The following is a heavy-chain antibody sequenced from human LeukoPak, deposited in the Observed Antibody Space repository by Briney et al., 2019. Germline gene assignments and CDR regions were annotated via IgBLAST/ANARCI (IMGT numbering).Heavy chain of an antibody. CDR3: AKDSVYYYGSGMWPYFDY. Sequence: GGSLRLSCVASGFTFSSYAMSWVRQAPGKGLEWVSVISGSGGNTHYAASVKGRFTISRDNSKNTPYLQMNSLRAEDTAVYYCAKDSVYYYGSGMWPYFDYWGQGTLVTVSS. CDR1: GFTFSSYA. J-gene: IGHJ4*02. D-gene: IGHD3-10*01. CDR2: ISGSGGNT. V-gene: IGHV3-23*01.